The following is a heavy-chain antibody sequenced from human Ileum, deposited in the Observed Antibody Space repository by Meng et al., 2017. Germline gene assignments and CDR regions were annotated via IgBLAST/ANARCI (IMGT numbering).Heavy chain of an antibody. CDR2: IFQSGRT. V-gene: IGHV4-4*02. D-gene: IGHD3-22*01. CDR1: GTW. CDR3: ATSNDRDVYYLGY. J-gene: IGHJ4*02. Sequence: LQESAPLLVQPSGTLSLTCAVSGTWWSWVRQPPGKGLEWIGEIFQSGRTNYNPSLKSRVTISIDKSKSQISLQLSAVTAADTAVYSCATSNDRDVYYLGYWGQGTLVTVSS.